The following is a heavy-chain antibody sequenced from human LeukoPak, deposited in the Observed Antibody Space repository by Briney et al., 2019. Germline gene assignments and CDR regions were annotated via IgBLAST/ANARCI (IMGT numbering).Heavy chain of an antibody. Sequence: PSETLSLTCSVSGASIRSSGHSWGWIRQPPGKGLEWIGSFFYGGSTYYNPSLKSRVTISVDTSKNQFSLNVRSVTAADTAVYYCAKNKRLWFGESIEKYYYDYYMDVWGKGTTVTISS. CDR1: GASIRSSGHS. D-gene: IGHD3-10*01. CDR2: FFYGGST. V-gene: IGHV4-39*01. CDR3: AKNKRLWFGESIEKYYYDYYMDV. J-gene: IGHJ6*03.